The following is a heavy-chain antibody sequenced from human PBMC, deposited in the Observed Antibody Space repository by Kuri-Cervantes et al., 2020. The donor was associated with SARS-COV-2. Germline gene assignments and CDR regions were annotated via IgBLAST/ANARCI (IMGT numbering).Heavy chain of an antibody. CDR3: ARGGYSSGWYAVD. CDR2: IYYSGST. D-gene: IGHD6-19*01. CDR1: GGSISSSSYY. V-gene: IGHV4-39*01. J-gene: IGHJ4*02. Sequence: SETLSLTCTVSGGSISSSSYYWGWIRQPPGKGLEWIGSIYYSGSTYYNPSLKSRVTISVDTSKNQFSLKPSSVTAADTAVYYCARGGYSSGWYAVDWGQGTLVTVSS.